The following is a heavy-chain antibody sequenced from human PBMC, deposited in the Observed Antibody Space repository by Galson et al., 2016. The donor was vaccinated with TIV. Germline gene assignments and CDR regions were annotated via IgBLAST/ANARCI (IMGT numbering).Heavy chain of an antibody. CDR3: GRHAATRDY. V-gene: IGHV4-39*01. Sequence: ETLSLTCSVSGDSISSSRNFYWGWIRQPPGKGLEWIGSVYYSGSTYYNPSLKSRVVVSVDTTKNQFSLKLNSVTATDTAVYFCGRHAATRDYWGQGTLVTVSS. CDR1: GDSISSSRNFY. CDR2: VYYSGST. J-gene: IGHJ4*02.